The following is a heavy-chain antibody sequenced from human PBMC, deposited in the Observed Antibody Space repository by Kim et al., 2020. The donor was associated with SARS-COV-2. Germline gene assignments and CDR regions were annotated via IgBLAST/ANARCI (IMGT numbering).Heavy chain of an antibody. CDR3: ARGDIVVVPAASYYYYYGMDV. Sequence: SETLSLTCTVSGGSVSSGSYYWSWIRQPPGKGLEWIGYIYYSGSTNYNPSLKSRVTISVDTSKNQFSLKLSSVTAADTAVYYCARGDIVVVPAASYYYYYGMDVWGQGTTVTVSS. J-gene: IGHJ6*02. V-gene: IGHV4-61*01. CDR2: IYYSGST. CDR1: GGSVSSGSYY. D-gene: IGHD2-2*01.